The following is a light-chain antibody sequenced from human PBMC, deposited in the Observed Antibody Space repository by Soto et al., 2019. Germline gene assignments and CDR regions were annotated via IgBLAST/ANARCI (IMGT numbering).Light chain of an antibody. CDR1: SSDVGDYDY. J-gene: IGLJ1*01. V-gene: IGLV2-11*01. CDR2: DVS. Sequence: QSALTQPRSVSGSPGQSVTISCTGTSSDVGDYDYVSWYQQHPGKAPKVMIYDVSKRPSGGPDRFSGSKSGNTASLTISGLQAEDEADYYCCSYAGSYTYVFGTGTQLTVL. CDR3: CSYAGSYTYV.